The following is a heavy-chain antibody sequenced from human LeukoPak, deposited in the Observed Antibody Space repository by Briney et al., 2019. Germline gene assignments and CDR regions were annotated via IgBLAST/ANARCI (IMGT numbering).Heavy chain of an antibody. D-gene: IGHD3-22*01. CDR2: INHSGST. V-gene: IGHV4-34*01. J-gene: IGHJ4*02. CDR1: GGSFSGYY. CDR3: ARARGRIYYDSSGNDY. Sequence: PSETLSLTCAVYGGSFSGYYWSWIRQPPGKGLEWIGEINHSGSTNYNPSLKSRVTISVDTSKSQFSLKLSSVTAADTAVYYCARARGRIYYDSSGNDYWGQGTLVTVSS.